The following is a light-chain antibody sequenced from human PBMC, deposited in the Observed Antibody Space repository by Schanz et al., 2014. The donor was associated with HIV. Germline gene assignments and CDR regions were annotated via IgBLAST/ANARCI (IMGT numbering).Light chain of an antibody. Sequence: EIVMTQSPATLSVSPGERATLSCRASQSVNSNLAWYQQNPGQAPRLLIYGAFSRATGVPARFSGSGSGTEFTLTISSLQSEDFAVYYCQQYNNWPMYTFGQGTKVEIK. CDR1: QSVNSN. CDR3: QQYNNWPMYT. V-gene: IGKV3-15*01. CDR2: GAF. J-gene: IGKJ2*01.